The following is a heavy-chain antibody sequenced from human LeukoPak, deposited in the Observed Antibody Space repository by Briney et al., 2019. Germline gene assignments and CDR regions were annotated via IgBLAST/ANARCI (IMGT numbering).Heavy chain of an antibody. V-gene: IGHV3-23*01. CDR2: ISGSGGST. Sequence: PGGSLRLSCAASGFTFSSYAMSWVRQAPGKGLEWVSSISGSGGSTYYADSVKGRFTISRDNSKNTLYLQMNSLRAEDTAVYYCAKSRGATPIVYFDYWGQGTLVTVSS. CDR3: AKSRGATPIVYFDY. CDR1: GFTFSSYA. J-gene: IGHJ4*02. D-gene: IGHD1-26*01.